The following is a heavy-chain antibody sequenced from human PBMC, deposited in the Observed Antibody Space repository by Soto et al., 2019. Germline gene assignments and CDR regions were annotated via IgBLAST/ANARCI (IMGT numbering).Heavy chain of an antibody. D-gene: IGHD1-26*01. J-gene: IGHJ4*02. CDR1: GFTFSDYA. CDR2: ITDSGLST. Sequence: EVQLLESGGGLVQRGGSLRLSCAASGFTFSDYAMSWVRQAPGKGLEWVSTITDSGLSTYYADSVKGRFTISRDHSKNTLYLQMNSLRAEDTAVYYCAKLVSWDPYYFDYWGQGTLVTVSS. V-gene: IGHV3-23*01. CDR3: AKLVSWDPYYFDY.